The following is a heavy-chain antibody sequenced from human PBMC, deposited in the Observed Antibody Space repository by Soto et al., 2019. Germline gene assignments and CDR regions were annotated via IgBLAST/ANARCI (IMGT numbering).Heavy chain of an antibody. CDR1: GYTFTSYG. CDR2: INIYSGDA. D-gene: IGHD3-22*01. J-gene: IGHJ4*02. Sequence: QVRLEQSGPEVKKTGASVKVSCKASGYTFTSYGISWVRQAPGQGLEWMGWINIYSGDANYAQSFKARVTMTRDTSTNTVYMEMRTLRSDDTAVYYCARALYYYDNSGLAYWGQGTLVTVSS. CDR3: ARALYYYDNSGLAY. V-gene: IGHV1-18*01.